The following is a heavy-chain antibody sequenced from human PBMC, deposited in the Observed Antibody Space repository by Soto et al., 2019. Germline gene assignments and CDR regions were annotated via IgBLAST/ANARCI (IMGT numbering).Heavy chain of an antibody. CDR2: INPSGGGT. CDR3: ARGPKLTDFGDRGYYGMAV. CDR1: GYTFSNYY. J-gene: IGHJ6*02. V-gene: IGHV1-46*01. D-gene: IGHD4-17*01. Sequence: QVHLVQSGAEVKKPGASVTFPCKASGYTFSNYYMHWVRQAPGQGLEWVGIINPSGGGTTYAQNFPGRVTMTRDTSTSTVYRELNSLRSEDTAVYYCARGPKLTDFGDRGYYGMAVWGHGTTVTVSS.